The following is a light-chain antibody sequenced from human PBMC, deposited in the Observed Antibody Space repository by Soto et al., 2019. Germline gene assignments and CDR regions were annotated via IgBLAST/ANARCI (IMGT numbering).Light chain of an antibody. CDR1: SSNIGGNS. Sequence: QSVLTQPPSASGAPGQGISISCSGSSSNIGGNSVSWYRQVPGTAPKLLIFSNHQRPSGVPDRFSGSKSGTSASLAISGLLSEDEADYYCSTWDDSLTGLVCGGGTKLTVL. CDR3: STWDDSLTGLV. CDR2: SNH. V-gene: IGLV1-44*01. J-gene: IGLJ2*01.